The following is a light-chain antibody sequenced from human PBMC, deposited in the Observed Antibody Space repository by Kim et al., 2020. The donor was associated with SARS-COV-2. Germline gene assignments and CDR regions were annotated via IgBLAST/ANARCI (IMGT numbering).Light chain of an antibody. V-gene: IGKV3-15*01. CDR1: QNVENR. CDR3: QQYVGWPLT. CDR2: GAS. Sequence: ENVMTQSPASLSVSPGETATLSCRASQNVENRLAWYQQKPGQPPRLLIYGASTRATDVPARFSGSGAGTEFALTITSLQSEDFGVYYCQQYVGWPLTFGGGTKVDIK. J-gene: IGKJ4*01.